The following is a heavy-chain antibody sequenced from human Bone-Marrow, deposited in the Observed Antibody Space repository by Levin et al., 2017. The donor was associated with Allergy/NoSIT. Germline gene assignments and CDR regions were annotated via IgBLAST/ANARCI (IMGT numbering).Heavy chain of an antibody. V-gene: IGHV5-51*01. CDR2: IYPGDSDT. J-gene: IGHJ2*01. CDR1: GFSFISFY. Sequence: GGSLRLSCQASGFSFISFYFGWVRQLPGKGLEWVGTIYPGDSDTRYSPSFQGQVTMSADKSISTAYLQWSGLKASDTAMYYCARRRIGTDWYFDLWGRGTLVTVSS. D-gene: IGHD2-8*02. CDR3: ARRRIGTDWYFDL.